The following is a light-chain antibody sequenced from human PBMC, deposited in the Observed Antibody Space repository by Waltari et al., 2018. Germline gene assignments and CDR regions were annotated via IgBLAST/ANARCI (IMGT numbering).Light chain of an antibody. Sequence: AIRMTQSPSSLSASTGDRVTITSRASQGISSYLAWYQQKPGKAPKLLIYAASTWQSGVPSRFSGSGSGTDFTLTISCLQSEDFATYYCQQYYSYPRTFGQGTKVEIK. CDR1: QGISSY. CDR3: QQYYSYPRT. J-gene: IGKJ1*01. CDR2: AAS. V-gene: IGKV1-8*01.